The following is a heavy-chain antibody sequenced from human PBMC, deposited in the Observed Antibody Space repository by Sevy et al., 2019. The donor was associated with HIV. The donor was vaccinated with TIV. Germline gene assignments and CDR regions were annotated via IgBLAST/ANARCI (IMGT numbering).Heavy chain of an antibody. CDR1: GYTFTSYD. V-gene: IGHV1-46*01. CDR2: ISPGAGGT. Sequence: GESLKISCKASGYTFTSYDVQWVRQAPGQGLECMGIISPGAGGTNYAQNFQGSVTLTRDTSTTTVYMELSRLRYEDTAVYYCARVDSCGGDCYFSDYWGQGTLVTVSS. CDR3: ARVDSCGGDCYFSDY. J-gene: IGHJ4*02. D-gene: IGHD2-21*01.